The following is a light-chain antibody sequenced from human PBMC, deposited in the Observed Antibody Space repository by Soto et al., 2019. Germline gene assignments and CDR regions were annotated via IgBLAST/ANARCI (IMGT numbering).Light chain of an antibody. Sequence: DIQMTQSPSSVSASVGDRVTITCRASQGISRWLAWYQQKPGKAPKLLISVASTLQSGVPSRFSSSGSGTEFTLTISSLQPEDFATYFCQQANSFPITFGQGTRLDIK. CDR2: VAS. CDR3: QQANSFPIT. J-gene: IGKJ5*01. V-gene: IGKV1-12*01. CDR1: QGISRW.